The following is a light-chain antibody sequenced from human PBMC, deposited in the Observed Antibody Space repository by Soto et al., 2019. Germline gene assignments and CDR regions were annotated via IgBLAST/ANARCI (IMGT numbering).Light chain of an antibody. CDR3: SSYAASNNLGV. CDR1: SSDVGGYNY. Sequence: SALTQPPSASGSPGQSVTISCIGTSSDVGGYNYVSWYQQHPGKAPKLMIYEVSKRPSRVPDRFSGSKSGNTASLTVSGLQAEYEADYYCSSYAASNNLGVFGGGTKLTVL. J-gene: IGLJ2*01. CDR2: EVS. V-gene: IGLV2-8*01.